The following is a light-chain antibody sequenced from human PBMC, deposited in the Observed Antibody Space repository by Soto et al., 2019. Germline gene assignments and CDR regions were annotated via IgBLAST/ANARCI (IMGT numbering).Light chain of an antibody. Sequence: QSVLTQPPSASGTPGQGVRISCSGSNSNIGSNTVNWYQQLPGTAPKLLIYSNNQRPSGVPDRFSGSKSGTSASLAISGLQSEDEADYYCAAWDDSLNGFWVFGGGTKLTVL. J-gene: IGLJ3*02. CDR2: SNN. CDR3: AAWDDSLNGFWV. V-gene: IGLV1-44*01. CDR1: NSNIGSNT.